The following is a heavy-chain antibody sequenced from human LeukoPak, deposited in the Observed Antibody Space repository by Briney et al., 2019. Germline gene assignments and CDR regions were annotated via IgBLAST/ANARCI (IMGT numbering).Heavy chain of an antibody. CDR2: IIPIFGPP. CDR1: GGTFSTNG. D-gene: IGHD1-26*01. Sequence: SVKVSCKASGGTFSTNGISWVRQAPGQGLEWMGRIIPIFGPPKYVQKFQGTVTITTDESTSTAYMELSSLTSEDTAVYYCARSSGSHYYFDYWGQGTLVTVSS. J-gene: IGHJ4*02. V-gene: IGHV1-69*05. CDR3: ARSSGSHYYFDY.